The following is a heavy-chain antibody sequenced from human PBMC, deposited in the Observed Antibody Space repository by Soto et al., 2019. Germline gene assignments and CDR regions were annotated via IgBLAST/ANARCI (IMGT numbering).Heavy chain of an antibody. J-gene: IGHJ3*02. CDR2: IYYSGST. CDR3: AKHDSSGYYLGPMFSAFDI. D-gene: IGHD3-22*01. Sequence: SETLSLTCTVSGGSISSSSYYWGWIRQPPGKGLEWIGSIYYSGSTYYNPSLKSRVTISVDTSKNQFSLKLSSVTAADTAVYYCAKHDSSGYYLGPMFSAFDIWGQGTMVTVSS. CDR1: GGSISSSSYY. V-gene: IGHV4-39*07.